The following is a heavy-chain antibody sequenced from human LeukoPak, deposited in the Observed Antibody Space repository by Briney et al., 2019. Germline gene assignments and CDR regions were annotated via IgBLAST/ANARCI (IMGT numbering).Heavy chain of an antibody. Sequence: SETLSLTCTVSGGSISSYYWSWIRQPPGKGLEWIGYFYYSGSTNYNPSLKSRVTISVDTSKNQFSLKLSSVTAADTAVYYCARRGSGWGEEDYWGQGTLVTVSS. CDR3: ARRGSGWGEEDY. D-gene: IGHD6-19*01. CDR1: GGSISSYY. V-gene: IGHV4-59*08. J-gene: IGHJ4*02. CDR2: FYYSGST.